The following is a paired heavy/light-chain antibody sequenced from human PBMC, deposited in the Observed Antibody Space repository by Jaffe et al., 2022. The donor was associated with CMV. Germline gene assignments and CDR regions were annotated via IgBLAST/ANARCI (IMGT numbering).Light chain of an antibody. J-gene: IGKJ1*01. Sequence: DIQMTQSPSSLSASVGDRVTITCRTSQSITTYFNWYQQKPGKAPKLLIYGISSLQSGVPSRFSGSGSGTDFTLTISSLQPEDFATYYCQQSYSTPWTFGQGTKVELK. CDR3: QQSYSTPWT. V-gene: IGKV1-39*01. CDR1: QSITTY. CDR2: GIS.
Heavy chain of an antibody. CDR2: IKSKTDGETT. CDR3: TKDRRSGGRDAYFDY. D-gene: IGHD2-8*02. V-gene: IGHV3-15*01. CDR1: GLTFNNVW. Sequence: EVQLVESGGGFVKPGGSLRLSCVASGLTFNNVWMSWVRQAPGKGLEWVARIKSKTDGETTDYAASVKGRFTISRDDSKNTMYLQMNSLKTEDTALYYCTKDRRSGGRDAYFDYWGQGTLVTVSS. J-gene: IGHJ4*02.